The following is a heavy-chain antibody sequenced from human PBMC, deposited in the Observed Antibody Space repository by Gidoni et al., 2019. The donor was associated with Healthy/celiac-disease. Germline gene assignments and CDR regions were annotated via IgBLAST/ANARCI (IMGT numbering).Heavy chain of an antibody. D-gene: IGHD2-21*01. CDR1: GGSISSYY. V-gene: IGHV4-59*01. J-gene: IGHJ6*02. CDR3: ARGPVVVGHGMDV. CDR2: IYYSGST. Sequence: QVQLQESGPGLVKPSETLSLTCPVSGGSISSYYWSWIRQPPGKGLEWLGYIYYSGSTNYNPSLKSRVTISVDTSKNQFSLKLSSVTAADTAVYYCARGPVVVGHGMDVWGQGTTVTVSS.